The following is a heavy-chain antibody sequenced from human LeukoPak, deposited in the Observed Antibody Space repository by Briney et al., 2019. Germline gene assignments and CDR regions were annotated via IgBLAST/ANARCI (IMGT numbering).Heavy chain of an antibody. CDR3: ARVVSGKNPFFDY. D-gene: IGHD3-10*01. Sequence: GWSLRLSCAASGFTVSSNYMSWVRQAPGKGLEWVSVIYSGGSTYYADSVKGRFTISRDNSKNTLYLQMNSLRAEDTAVYYCARVVSGKNPFFDYWGQGTLVTVSS. V-gene: IGHV3-53*01. J-gene: IGHJ4*02. CDR2: IYSGGST. CDR1: GFTVSSNY.